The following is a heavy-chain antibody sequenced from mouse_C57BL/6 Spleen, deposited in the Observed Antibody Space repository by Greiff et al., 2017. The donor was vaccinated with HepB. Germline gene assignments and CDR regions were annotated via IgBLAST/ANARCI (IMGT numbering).Heavy chain of an antibody. D-gene: IGHD2-4*01. CDR3: ARGDYDYDDGGAWFAD. V-gene: IGHV1-54*01. Sequence: VQLQQSGAELVRPGPSVKVSCKASGYAFTNYLIEWVKQRPGQGLEWIGVINPGSGGTNYNEKFKGKATLTADKSSSTAYMQLSSLTSEDSAVYFCARGDYDYDDGGAWFADWGQGTLVTVSA. J-gene: IGHJ3*01. CDR2: INPGSGGT. CDR1: GYAFTNYL.